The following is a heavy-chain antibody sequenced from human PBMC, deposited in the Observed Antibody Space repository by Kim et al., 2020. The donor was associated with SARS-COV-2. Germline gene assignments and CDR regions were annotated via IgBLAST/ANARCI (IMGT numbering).Heavy chain of an antibody. CDR3: ARDPFRDGFLFDY. CDR1: GFTFSSYA. CDR2: ISYDGSNK. D-gene: IGHD5-12*01. Sequence: GGSLRLSCAASGFTFSSYAMHWVRQAPGKGLEWVAVISYDGSNKYYADSVKGRFTISRDNSKNTLYLQMNSLRAEDTAVYYCARDPFRDGFLFDYWGQGTLVTVSS. V-gene: IGHV3-30-3*01. J-gene: IGHJ4*02.